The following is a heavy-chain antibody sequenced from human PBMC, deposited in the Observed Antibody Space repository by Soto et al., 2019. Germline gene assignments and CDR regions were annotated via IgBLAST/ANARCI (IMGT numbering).Heavy chain of an antibody. Sequence: QVQLVQSGAEVKRPGSSVKVSCKASGDTFNFYSINWVLQAPGLGLEWMGRVNPIVSMSNYAQKFQGRVTMTADKSTSTAYMELSSLRSEYTAIYYCASSYGSGYRAFDYWGQGALVTVSS. D-gene: IGHD3-10*01. CDR2: VNPIVSMS. CDR3: ASSYGSGYRAFDY. CDR1: GDTFNFYS. V-gene: IGHV1-69*02. J-gene: IGHJ4*02.